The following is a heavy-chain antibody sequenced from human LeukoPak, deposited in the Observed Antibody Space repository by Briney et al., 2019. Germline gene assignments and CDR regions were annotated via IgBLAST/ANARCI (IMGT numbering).Heavy chain of an antibody. J-gene: IGHJ3*02. CDR3: ASAKRSPYYYDSSGYWGPPNAFDI. V-gene: IGHV4-34*01. CDR2: INHSGST. D-gene: IGHD3-22*01. Sequence: SESLSLTCAVYGWSFSGYYWSWIRQPLGKGLEWIGEINHSGSTNYNPYLKSRVTISVDTSKNQFSLKLSSVTAADTAVYYCASAKRSPYYYDSSGYWGPPNAFDIWGQGTMVTVSS. CDR1: GWSFSGYY.